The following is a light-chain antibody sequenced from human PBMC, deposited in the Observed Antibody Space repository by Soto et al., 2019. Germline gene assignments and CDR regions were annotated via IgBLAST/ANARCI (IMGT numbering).Light chain of an antibody. CDR2: LNSDGSH. Sequence: QPLLTQSPSASASLGASVKVTCTLSSGHSNYAIAWHQQQPEKGPRYLMKLNSDGSHTKGDGIPDRFSGSSSGAERYLTISSLQSDDEADYYCQTWGTGIVVFGGGTKVTVL. V-gene: IGLV4-69*01. CDR1: SGHSNYA. CDR3: QTWGTGIVV. J-gene: IGLJ2*01.